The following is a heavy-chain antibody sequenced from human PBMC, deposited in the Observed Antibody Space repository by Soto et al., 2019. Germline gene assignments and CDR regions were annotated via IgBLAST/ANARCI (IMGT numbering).Heavy chain of an antibody. CDR3: AKDRPRNYDILTGPFDY. V-gene: IGHV3-23*01. J-gene: IGHJ4*02. Sequence: GSLRLSCVASGFSFSSYAMNWVRQAPGKGLEWVSTISGSFGSTYYAASVQGRFTVSRDNSKNTLYLQMNSLRAEDTAVYYCAKDRPRNYDILTGPFDYWGQGTLVTVSS. CDR2: ISGSFGST. CDR1: GFSFSSYA. D-gene: IGHD3-9*01.